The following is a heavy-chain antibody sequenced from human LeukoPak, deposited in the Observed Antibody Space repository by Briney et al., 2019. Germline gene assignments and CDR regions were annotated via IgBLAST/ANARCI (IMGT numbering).Heavy chain of an antibody. J-gene: IGHJ4*02. D-gene: IGHD1-26*01. Sequence: GGSLRLSCAAPGFTFSNYWMSWVRQAPGKGLEWVANIKQEGSEKYYVDSVKGRFTISRDNAKNSLYLQMNSLRAEDTAVYYCARVHTPWDLSAFLDYWGQGTLVTVSS. V-gene: IGHV3-7*01. CDR1: GFTFSNYW. CDR3: ARVHTPWDLSAFLDY. CDR2: IKQEGSEK.